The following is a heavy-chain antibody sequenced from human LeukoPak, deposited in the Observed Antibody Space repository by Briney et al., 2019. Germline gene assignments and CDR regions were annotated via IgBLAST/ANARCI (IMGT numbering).Heavy chain of an antibody. CDR1: GFTFSSYA. CDR3: AKDLVYYDFWSGLTTYYFDY. Sequence: GGSLRLSCAASGFTFSSYAMSWVRQAPGKGLERVSAISGSGGSTYYADSVKGRFTISRDNSKNTLYLQMNSLRAEDTAVYYCAKDLVYYDFWSGLTTYYFDYWGQGTLVTVSS. J-gene: IGHJ4*02. V-gene: IGHV3-23*01. D-gene: IGHD3-3*01. CDR2: ISGSGGST.